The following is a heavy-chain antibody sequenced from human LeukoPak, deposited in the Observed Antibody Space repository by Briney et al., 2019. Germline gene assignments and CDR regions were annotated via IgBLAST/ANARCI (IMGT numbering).Heavy chain of an antibody. V-gene: IGHV3-23*01. CDR1: GFTFSTYA. J-gene: IGHJ2*01. CDR2: ISGSGGST. CDR3: VRDSPSGFFDL. Sequence: GGSLRLSCAASGFTFSTYAMSWVRQAPGKGLEWVSGISGSGGSTYYADSVKGRFTISRDNSKNTLYLQMNSLRAEDTAVYYCVRDSPSGFFDLWGRGTLVTVSS. D-gene: IGHD6-19*01.